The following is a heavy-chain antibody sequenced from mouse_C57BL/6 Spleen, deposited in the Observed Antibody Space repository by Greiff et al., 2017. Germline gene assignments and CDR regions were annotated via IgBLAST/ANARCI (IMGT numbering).Heavy chain of an antibody. CDR1: GYTFTDHT. J-gene: IGHJ1*03. D-gene: IGHD2-5*01. CDR2: IYPRDGST. V-gene: IGHV1-78*01. Sequence: QVQLQQSDAELVKPGASVKISCKVSGYTFTDHTIHWMKQRPEQGLEWIGYIYPRDGSTKYNEKFKGKATLTADKSSSIAYMQLNSLTSEDSAVYFCARESLYYSNYVGWYFDVWGTGTTVTVSS. CDR3: ARESLYYSNYVGWYFDV.